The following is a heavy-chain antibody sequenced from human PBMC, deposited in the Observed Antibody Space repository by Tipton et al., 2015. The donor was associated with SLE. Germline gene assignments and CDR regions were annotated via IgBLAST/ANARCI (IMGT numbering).Heavy chain of an antibody. CDR1: GGSISSYY. CDR3: ARDQYSSGWYVDY. Sequence: TLSLTCTVSGGSISSYYWSWIRQPAGKGLEWIGSIYHSGSTYYNPSLKSRVTISVDTSKNQFSLKLSSVTAADTAVYYCARDQYSSGWYVDYWGQGTLVTVSS. D-gene: IGHD6-19*01. J-gene: IGHJ4*02. V-gene: IGHV4-4*07. CDR2: IYHSGST.